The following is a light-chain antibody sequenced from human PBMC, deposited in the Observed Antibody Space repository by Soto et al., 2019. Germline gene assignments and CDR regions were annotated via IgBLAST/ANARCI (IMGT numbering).Light chain of an antibody. CDR1: QTVSSY. CDR3: QQYCTSPST. V-gene: IGKV3-20*01. Sequence: EIVLTQSPCTLSLSAVERATFSCRASQTVSSYLAWYQQKPGQAPRLLLYGASNRATGISDRFSGSGSGTDFTLTISRLEPEDFAVYYCQQYCTSPSTFGQGTKV. J-gene: IGKJ1*01. CDR2: GAS.